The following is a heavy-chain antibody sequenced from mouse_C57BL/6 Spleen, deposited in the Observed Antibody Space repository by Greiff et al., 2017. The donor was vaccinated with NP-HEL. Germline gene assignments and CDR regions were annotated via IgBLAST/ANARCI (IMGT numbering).Heavy chain of an antibody. CDR2: IYPRSGNT. Sequence: QVQLQQSGAELARPGASVKLSCKASGYTFTSYGISWVKQRTGQGLEWIGEIYPRSGNTYYNEKFKGKATLTADKSSSTAYMELRSLTSEDSAVYFCAIRWGYDYDEGFAMDYWGQGTSVTVSS. CDR3: AIRWGYDYDEGFAMDY. J-gene: IGHJ4*01. D-gene: IGHD2-4*01. CDR1: GYTFTSYG. V-gene: IGHV1-81*01.